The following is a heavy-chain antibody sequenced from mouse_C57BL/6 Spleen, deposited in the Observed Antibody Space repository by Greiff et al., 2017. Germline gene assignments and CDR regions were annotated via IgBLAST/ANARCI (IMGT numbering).Heavy chain of an antibody. CDR1: GYAFTNYL. CDR3: ARYVWGFAY. V-gene: IGHV1-54*01. Sequence: QVQLQQSGAELVRPGTSVKVSCKASGYAFTNYLIEWVKQRPGQGLEWIGVINPGSGGTNYNEKFKGKATLTADKYSSTAYLQLSSLTSEDSAVYFCARYVWGFAYWGQGTLVTVSA. CDR2: INPGSGGT. J-gene: IGHJ3*01.